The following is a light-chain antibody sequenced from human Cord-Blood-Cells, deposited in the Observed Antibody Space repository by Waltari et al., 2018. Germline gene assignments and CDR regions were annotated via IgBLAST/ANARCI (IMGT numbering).Light chain of an antibody. J-gene: IGKJ1*01. CDR3: QQYNNWPPWT. Sequence: EIVMTQSPATLSVSPGERATLSCRASQSVSSNLAWYQQKPGQAPRLLIYGASTRATGIPARFSGSGSGTEFTLTISSLQSEEFAVYHCQQYNNWPPWTFGQGTKVEIK. CDR1: QSVSSN. CDR2: GAS. V-gene: IGKV3-15*01.